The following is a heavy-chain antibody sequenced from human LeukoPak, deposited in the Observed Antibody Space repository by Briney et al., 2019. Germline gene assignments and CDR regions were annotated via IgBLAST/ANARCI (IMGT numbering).Heavy chain of an antibody. V-gene: IGHV3-9*01. Sequence: GGSLRLSCAASGFSFDDFAMHWVRQAPGKGLEWVSGITWNGGTIDYADSVKGRFTISRDNSKNTLYLQMNSLRAEDTAVYYCAKAEQGSWDVDYWGQGTLVTVTS. J-gene: IGHJ4*02. CDR1: GFSFDDFA. CDR3: AKAEQGSWDVDY. CDR2: ITWNGGTI. D-gene: IGHD6-13*01.